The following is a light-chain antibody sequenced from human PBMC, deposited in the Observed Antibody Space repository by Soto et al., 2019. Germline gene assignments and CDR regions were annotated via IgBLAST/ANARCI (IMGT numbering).Light chain of an antibody. V-gene: IGKV3-11*01. CDR3: QQRSNLLSLT. CDR2: DAS. CDR1: QSVGSY. J-gene: IGKJ4*01. Sequence: EIMLIQSPATLSLSPGERSTVSCRARQSVGSYLAWYQHKPGQAPRLLISDASNRATGIPARFSGSGSETDFTLTISSLEPEDSAVYYCQQRSNLLSLTFGGGTKVDIK.